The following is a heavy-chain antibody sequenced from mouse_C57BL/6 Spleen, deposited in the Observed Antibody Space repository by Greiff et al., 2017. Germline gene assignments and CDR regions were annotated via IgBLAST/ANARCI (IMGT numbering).Heavy chain of an antibody. CDR1: GYTFTDYY. CDR3: ARRAGDAMDY. D-gene: IGHD3-3*01. V-gene: IGHV1-19*01. Sequence: EVQLKESGPVLVKPGASVKMSCKASGYTFTDYYMNWVKQSHGKSLEWIGVINPYNGGTSYNQKFKGKATLTVDKSSSTAYMELNSLTSEDSAVYYCARRAGDAMDYWGQGTSVTVSS. J-gene: IGHJ4*01. CDR2: INPYNGGT.